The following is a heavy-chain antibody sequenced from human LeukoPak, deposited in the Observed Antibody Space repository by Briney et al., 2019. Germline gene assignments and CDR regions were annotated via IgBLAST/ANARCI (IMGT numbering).Heavy chain of an antibody. CDR2: ISGSGGCT. V-gene: IGHV3-23*01. J-gene: IGHJ4*02. Sequence: GGSLRLSCAASGFTFSSYAMSWVRQALGKGLEWVSAISGSGGCTYYGYSVKGRFTIFRDNSKRTLYLQMNSLRAEDTAVYYCAKCLCSSTSCGGLFDYWGQGTLVTVSS. CDR1: GFTFSSYA. CDR3: AKCLCSSTSCGGLFDY. D-gene: IGHD2-2*01.